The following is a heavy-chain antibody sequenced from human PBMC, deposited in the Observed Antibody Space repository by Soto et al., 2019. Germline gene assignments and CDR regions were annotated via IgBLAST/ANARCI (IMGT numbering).Heavy chain of an antibody. J-gene: IGHJ3*02. D-gene: IGHD1-1*01. CDR1: GGFVSSGTYY. CDR3: ARVERGTVTTVVDAFDI. V-gene: IGHV4-61*01. Sequence: SETLSLTCAVYGGFVSSGTYYWSWIRQPPGKGLEWIGEMSHSGGTHSNPSLKSRVTISVDTSKNQFSLKMSSVTAADTALYYCARVERGTVTTVVDAFDIWGPGTMVT. CDR2: MSHSGGT.